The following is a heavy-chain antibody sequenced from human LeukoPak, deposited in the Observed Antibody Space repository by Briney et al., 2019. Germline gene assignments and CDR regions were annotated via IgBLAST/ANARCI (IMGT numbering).Heavy chain of an antibody. V-gene: IGHV4-34*01. CDR3: ARETPYCSSTSCYGWFDP. CDR1: GGSFSGYY. J-gene: IGHJ5*02. D-gene: IGHD2-2*01. CDR2: INHSGST. Sequence: SETLSLTCAVYGGSFSGYYWSWIRQPPGKGLEWIGEINHSGSTNYNPSLKSRVTISVDSSKNQFSLKLSSVTAADTAVYYCARETPYCSSTSCYGWFDPWGQGTLVTVSS.